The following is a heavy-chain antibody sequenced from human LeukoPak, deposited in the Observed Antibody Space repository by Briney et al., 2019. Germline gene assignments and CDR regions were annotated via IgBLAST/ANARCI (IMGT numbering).Heavy chain of an antibody. J-gene: IGHJ1*01. CDR1: GGTFSSYA. Sequence: SVEVSCKASGGTFSSYAISWVRQAPGQGLEWMGGIIPIFSTANYAQKFQGRVTITADKSTSTAYMELSSLRSEDTAVYYCARGLPGRYSSSWPEYFQHWGQGTLVTVSS. CDR2: IIPIFSTA. CDR3: ARGLPGRYSSSWPEYFQH. D-gene: IGHD6-13*01. V-gene: IGHV1-69*06.